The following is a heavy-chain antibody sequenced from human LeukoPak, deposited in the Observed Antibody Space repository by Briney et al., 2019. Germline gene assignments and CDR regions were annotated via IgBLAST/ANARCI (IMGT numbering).Heavy chain of an antibody. D-gene: IGHD6-19*01. Sequence: SETLSLTCTVSGGSISSSDWWSWVRQPPGKGLEWIGEIYHSGSTNYIPSLKSRVTISIDKSKDQFSLKLSSVTAADTAVYYCASFWRYSSGWYRNFDYWGQGTLVTVSS. J-gene: IGHJ4*02. V-gene: IGHV4-4*02. CDR3: ASFWRYSSGWYRNFDY. CDR1: GGSISSSDW. CDR2: IYHSGST.